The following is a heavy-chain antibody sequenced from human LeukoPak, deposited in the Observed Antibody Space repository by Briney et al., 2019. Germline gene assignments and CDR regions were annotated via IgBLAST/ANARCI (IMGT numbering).Heavy chain of an antibody. V-gene: IGHV3-7*04. Sequence: GGSLRLSCAASGFTFSSYWMSWVRQAPGKGLEWVANIKQDGSEKYYVDPVKGRFTISRDNAKNSLYLQMNSLRADDTAVYFCARDWSSRAVDYWGQGTLVTVSS. CDR2: IKQDGSEK. CDR3: ARDWSSRAVDY. J-gene: IGHJ4*02. CDR1: GFTFSSYW.